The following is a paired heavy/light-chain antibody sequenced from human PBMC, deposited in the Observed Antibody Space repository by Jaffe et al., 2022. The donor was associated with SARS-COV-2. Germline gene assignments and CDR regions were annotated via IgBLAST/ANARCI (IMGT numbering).Heavy chain of an antibody. Sequence: QVRLVQSEAEVKKPGSSVKVSCKASGIIFSTVAISWVRQAPGQGLEWVGGVIPAFGTGNSAEKFKGRVVMTADLSTTTAYMELTSLTSEDTATYYCVRDYRRGFDPWGQGTLVIVSP. CDR1: GIIFSTVA. CDR3: VRDYRRGFDP. CDR2: VIPAFGTG. V-gene: IGHV1-69*01. J-gene: IGHJ5*02.
Light chain of an antibody. Sequence: QSALTQPASVSGSPGQSVTISCTGTDSDIGSYNFVSWYQQHPGKIPNLIISEVTKRPSGVSDRFSGAKSGNTASLTISGLQTEDEAHYYCSSYTDKNSLVFGGGTSVTVL. J-gene: IGLJ3*02. V-gene: IGLV2-14*01. CDR3: SSYTDKNSLV. CDR2: EVT. CDR1: DSDIGSYNF.